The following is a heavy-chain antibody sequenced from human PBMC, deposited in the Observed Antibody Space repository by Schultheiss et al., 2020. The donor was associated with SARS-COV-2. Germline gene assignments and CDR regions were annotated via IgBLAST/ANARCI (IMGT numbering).Heavy chain of an antibody. V-gene: IGHV3-53*01. Sequence: GGSLRLSCAASGFTFSTYAMSWVRQAPGKGLEWVSVIYSGGSTYYADSVKGRFTISRDNSKNTLYLQMNSLRAEDTAVYYCASERSSSRDYYYYYGMDVWGQGTTVTVSS. D-gene: IGHD6-13*01. CDR2: IYSGGST. J-gene: IGHJ6*02. CDR3: ASERSSSRDYYYYYGMDV. CDR1: GFTFSTYA.